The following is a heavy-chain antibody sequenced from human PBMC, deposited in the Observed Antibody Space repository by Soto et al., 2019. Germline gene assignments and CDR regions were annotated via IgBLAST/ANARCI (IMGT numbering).Heavy chain of an antibody. Sequence: GASVKVSCKTSGYTFNTYGINWVRQAPGQGLELMGWISAYDGKTTYAEKFQGRVTMTTDTSTSTAYMELRSLRSDDTAIYYCARGPHASCTSYWFDPWGQGTLVTVSS. CDR1: GYTFNTYG. CDR2: ISAYDGKT. D-gene: IGHD1-1*01. J-gene: IGHJ5*02. CDR3: ARGPHASCTSYWFDP. V-gene: IGHV1-18*01.